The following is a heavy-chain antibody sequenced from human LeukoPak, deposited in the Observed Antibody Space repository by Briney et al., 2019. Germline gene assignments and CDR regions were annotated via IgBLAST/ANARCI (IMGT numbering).Heavy chain of an antibody. CDR1: GFTFTSYA. V-gene: IGHV3-23*05. D-gene: IGHD6-13*01. J-gene: IGHJ5*02. CDR3: ERADSSCYGGWFAP. Sequence: GGSLRLSCAASGFTFTSYAMTWVRQAPGKGLEWVSGISNSGSSTYYADSVKGRFTMSRDNAKNSVHLQMSSLRAEDTAVDYCERADSSCYGGWFAPGGQGPLVTVSS. CDR2: ISNSGSST.